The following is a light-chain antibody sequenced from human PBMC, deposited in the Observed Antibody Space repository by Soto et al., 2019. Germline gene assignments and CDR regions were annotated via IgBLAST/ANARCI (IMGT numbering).Light chain of an antibody. CDR3: QQWNDYSLT. V-gene: IGKV1-5*03. CDR2: KTS. J-gene: IGKJ1*01. Sequence: DIHMTQSPSTLSASVGDRVTITCRASQSISIWLAWYQQKPGKAPNLLIYKTSSLETGVPSRFSGSGSGTEFTLTISSLQPDDFATYYCQQWNDYSLTFGQGTKVEVK. CDR1: QSISIW.